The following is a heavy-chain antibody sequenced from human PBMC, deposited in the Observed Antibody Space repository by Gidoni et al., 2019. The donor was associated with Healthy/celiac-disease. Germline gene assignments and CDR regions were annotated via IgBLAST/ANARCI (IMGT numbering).Heavy chain of an antibody. J-gene: IGHJ5*02. D-gene: IGHD4-17*01. Sequence: QVQLVESGGCVVQPGRSLRLSCSASGFPFSSYGMHWVRQAPGKGLEWVAVIWYDGSNKYYADSVKGRFTISRDNSKNTLYLQMNSLRAEDTAVYYCARGYGDYGDYNWFDPWGQGTLVTVSS. CDR2: IWYDGSNK. CDR3: ARGYGDYGDYNWFDP. CDR1: GFPFSSYG. V-gene: IGHV3-33*01.